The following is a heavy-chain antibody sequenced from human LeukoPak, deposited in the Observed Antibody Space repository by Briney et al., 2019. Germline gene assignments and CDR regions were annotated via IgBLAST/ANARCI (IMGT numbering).Heavy chain of an antibody. D-gene: IGHD1-26*01. CDR2: ITSDGSGI. J-gene: IGHJ4*02. CDR3: ASGRLVGAPDY. V-gene: IGHV3-74*01. CDR1: GFTFSSYW. Sequence: GGSLRLSCAAPGFTFSSYWMHWVRQPPGKGLVWVSRITSDGSGIGYADSVKGRFSTSRDNAKNTLYLQMNSLRAEDTAVYYCASGRLVGAPDYWGQGTLVTVSS.